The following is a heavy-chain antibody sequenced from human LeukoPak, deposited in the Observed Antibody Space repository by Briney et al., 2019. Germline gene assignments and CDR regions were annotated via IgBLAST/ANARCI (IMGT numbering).Heavy chain of an antibody. V-gene: IGHV3-11*01. CDR3: ARDRNVVTFMELCRLDH. CDR1: GFTFSDYY. Sequence: TTGGSLRLSCAASGFTFSDYYMSWIRQAPGKGLEWVSHISNSGYTTYYADSVKGRFTISRDNAKNSLYLQMNSLRAEDTAVYYCARDRNVVTFMELCRLDHWGQGTLVTVSS. J-gene: IGHJ4*02. D-gene: IGHD5-18*01. CDR2: ISNSGYTT.